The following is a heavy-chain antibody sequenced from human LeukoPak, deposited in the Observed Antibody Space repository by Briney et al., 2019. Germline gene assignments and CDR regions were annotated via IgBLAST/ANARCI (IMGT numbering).Heavy chain of an antibody. CDR3: AHSSTDGFLYGSGSYLLDY. D-gene: IGHD3-10*01. CDR1: GFSLSTSGVG. J-gene: IGHJ4*02. Sequence: SGPTLVNPTQTLTLTCTFSGFSLSTSGVGVGWIRQPPGKALEWLALIYWDDDKRYSPSLKSTITITKDTSKNQVVLTMTNMDPVDTATYYCAHSSTDGFLYGSGSYLLDYWGQGTLVTVSS. V-gene: IGHV2-5*02. CDR2: IYWDDDK.